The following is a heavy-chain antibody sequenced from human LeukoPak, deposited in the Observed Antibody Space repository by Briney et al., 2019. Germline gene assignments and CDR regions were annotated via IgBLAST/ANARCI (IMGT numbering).Heavy chain of an antibody. Sequence: GGSLRLSCAASGFTFSSYAMHWVRQAPGKGLEWVAVIPYDGSNKYYADSVKGRFTISRDNSKNTLYLQMNSLRAEDTAVYYCASDLNYYDSSGYYYFDYWGQGTLVTVSS. CDR3: ASDLNYYDSSGYYYFDY. CDR2: IPYDGSNK. V-gene: IGHV3-30*01. D-gene: IGHD3-22*01. CDR1: GFTFSSYA. J-gene: IGHJ4*02.